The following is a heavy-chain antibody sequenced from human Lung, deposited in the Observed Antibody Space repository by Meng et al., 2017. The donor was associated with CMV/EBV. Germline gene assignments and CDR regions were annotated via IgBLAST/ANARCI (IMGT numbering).Heavy chain of an antibody. CDR2: IYYSGST. Sequence: SETLSLXCIVSGGSISSGDYYWRWIRQPPGKGLEWIGYIYYSGSTYYNPSLKSRVTISVDTSKNQFPLKLRSVTAADTAVYDCARVLHQDHLDDWDQGTLVTVSS. CDR3: ARVLHQDHLDD. CDR1: GGSISSGDYY. V-gene: IGHV4-30-4*01. J-gene: IGHJ4*02.